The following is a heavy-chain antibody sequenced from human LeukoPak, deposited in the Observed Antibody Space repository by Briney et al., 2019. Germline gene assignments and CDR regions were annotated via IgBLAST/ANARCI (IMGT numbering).Heavy chain of an antibody. CDR2: LTPDGSSS. Sequence: GGSLRLSCAASGFTFSSYGMHWVRQAPGKGLVWVSRLTPDGSSSIYADSVKGRFTVSRDNAKTTLYLQMNSLRAGDTAVYYCTRSPSLGGSYWGFDYWGQGTLVTVSS. CDR1: GFTFSSYG. D-gene: IGHD1-26*01. J-gene: IGHJ4*02. V-gene: IGHV3-74*01. CDR3: TRSPSLGGSYWGFDY.